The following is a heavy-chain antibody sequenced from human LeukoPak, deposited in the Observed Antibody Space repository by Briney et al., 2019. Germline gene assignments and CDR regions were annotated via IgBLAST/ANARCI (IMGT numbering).Heavy chain of an antibody. V-gene: IGHV1-69*13. CDR3: AREGGSYVWFDP. Sequence: SVKVSCKASGGTFSSYAISWVRQAPGQGLEWMGGIIPIFGTANYAQKFQGRVTITADESTSTAYMELSSLRSEDTAVYYCAREGGSYVWFDPWGQGTLVTVSS. D-gene: IGHD1-26*01. CDR1: GGTFSSYA. CDR2: IIPIFGTA. J-gene: IGHJ5*02.